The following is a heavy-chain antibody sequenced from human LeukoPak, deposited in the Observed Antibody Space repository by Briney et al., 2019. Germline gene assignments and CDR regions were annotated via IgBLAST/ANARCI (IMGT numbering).Heavy chain of an antibody. CDR1: GGSINSYY. D-gene: IGHD1-26*01. CDR3: ARRLRIEGGSRRGDALDM. CDR2: IYNSGGA. Sequence: SETLSLTCTVSGGSINSYYWTWIRQPPGKGLEWIGYIYNSGGANYNPSLKSRVTISADTSKKQFSLRVSSVTAADTAVYYCARRLRIEGGSRRGDALDMWGQGTMVTVSS. J-gene: IGHJ3*02. V-gene: IGHV4-59*08.